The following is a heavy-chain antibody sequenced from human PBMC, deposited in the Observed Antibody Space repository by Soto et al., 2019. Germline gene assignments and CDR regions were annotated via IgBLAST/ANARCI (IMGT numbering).Heavy chain of an antibody. CDR1: GYTFTGYY. Sequence: GASVKVSCKASGYTFTGYYMHWVRQAPGQGLEWMGWINPNSGNTNYAQKLQGRVTMTTDTSTSTAYMELRSLRSDDTAVYYCARGGGYCSGGSCYVGVYYYYGMDVWGQGTTVTVSS. J-gene: IGHJ6*02. CDR3: ARGGGYCSGGSCYVGVYYYYGMDV. CDR2: INPNSGNT. V-gene: IGHV1-18*04. D-gene: IGHD2-15*01.